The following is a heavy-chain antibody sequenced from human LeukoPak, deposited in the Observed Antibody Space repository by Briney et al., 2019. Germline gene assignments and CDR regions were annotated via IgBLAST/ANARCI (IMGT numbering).Heavy chain of an antibody. CDR2: ISSSGSTI. CDR1: GFTFSDYY. V-gene: IGHV3-11*01. D-gene: IGHD6-13*01. J-gene: IGHJ6*03. CDR3: TAAKLYSSSWEAYMDV. Sequence: GGSLRLSCAASGFTFSDYYMSWIRQAPGKGLEWVSYISSSGSTIYYADSVKGRFTISRDNAKNSLYLQMNSLKTEDTAVYYCTAAKLYSSSWEAYMDVWGKGTTVTISS.